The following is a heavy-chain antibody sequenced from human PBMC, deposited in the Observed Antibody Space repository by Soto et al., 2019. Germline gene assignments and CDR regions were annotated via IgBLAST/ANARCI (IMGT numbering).Heavy chain of an antibody. Sequence: GGSLRLSCAASGFTFSSYGMHWVRQAPGKGLEWVAVIWYDGSNKYYADSVKGRFTISRDNSKNTLYLQMNSLRAEDTAVYYCARDRGYCSGGSCYSYYYGMDVWGQGTTVTVSS. J-gene: IGHJ6*02. CDR3: ARDRGYCSGGSCYSYYYGMDV. D-gene: IGHD2-15*01. V-gene: IGHV3-33*08. CDR2: IWYDGSNK. CDR1: GFTFSSYG.